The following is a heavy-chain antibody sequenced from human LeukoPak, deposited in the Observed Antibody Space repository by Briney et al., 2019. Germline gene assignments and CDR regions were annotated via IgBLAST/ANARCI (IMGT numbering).Heavy chain of an antibody. CDR1: DDSITMYY. CDR2: IYHSGST. J-gene: IGHJ3*02. D-gene: IGHD3-10*01. V-gene: IGHV4-38-2*02. Sequence: SETLSLTCSVSDDSITMYYWTWIRQPPGKGLEWIGSIYHSGSTYYNPSLKSRVTISVDTSKNQFSLKLSSVTAADTAVYYCARGVLGGSGSYYRPPDAFDIWGQGTMVTVSS. CDR3: ARGVLGGSGSYYRPPDAFDI.